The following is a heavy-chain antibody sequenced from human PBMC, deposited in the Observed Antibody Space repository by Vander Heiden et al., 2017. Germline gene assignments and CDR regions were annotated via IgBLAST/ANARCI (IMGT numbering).Heavy chain of an antibody. J-gene: IGHJ5*01. D-gene: IGHD6-19*01. CDR2: ISAGGDDT. CDR3: AKQDISGWYDF. CDR1: GFPFSTYV. Sequence: EVQLLESGVNLVQPGGSLSLSCVASGFPFSTYVMSWVRQAPGKGLEWVSSISAGGDDTYHADSVRGRFTISRDNSKSTLYLQMNSLRVEDTAEYYCAKQDISGWYDFWGQGTLVTVSS. V-gene: IGHV3-23*01.